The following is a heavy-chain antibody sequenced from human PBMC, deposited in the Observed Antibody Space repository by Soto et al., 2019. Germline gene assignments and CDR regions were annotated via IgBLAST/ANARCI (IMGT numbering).Heavy chain of an antibody. D-gene: IGHD3-10*01. CDR1: GFTFSSYN. V-gene: IGHV3-30*18. CDR2: ISYVEISK. J-gene: IGHJ3*02. Sequence: QVQLVESGGGVVQPGRSLRLSCAASGFTFSSYNMHWVRQAPGKGLEWVAVISYVEISKYYGDSVRGRFTISRDNSKNTLYLQMNSLRPEDTAVYYCANGVRDDSGSVGLDIWGQGTMVTVSS. CDR3: ANGVRDDSGSVGLDI.